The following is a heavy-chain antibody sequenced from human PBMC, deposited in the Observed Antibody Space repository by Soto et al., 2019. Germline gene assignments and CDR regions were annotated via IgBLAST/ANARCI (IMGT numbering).Heavy chain of an antibody. D-gene: IGHD2-2*01. CDR2: ISGSGYTV. CDR3: VRYCSTTLCNGVATRTFDY. V-gene: IGHV3-48*03. J-gene: IGHJ4*02. Sequence: PGGSLRLSCAASRFTFSTYEMNWVRQAPGKGLEWVSYISGSGYTVYYADSVKGRFTISRDNTRNSLYLQMNSLRDEDTALYYCVRYCSTTLCNGVATRTFDYWGQGTLVTVSS. CDR1: RFTFSTYE.